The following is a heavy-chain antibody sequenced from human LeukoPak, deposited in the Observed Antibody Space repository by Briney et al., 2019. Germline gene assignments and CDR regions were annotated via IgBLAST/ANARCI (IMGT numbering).Heavy chain of an antibody. CDR2: IYSGGST. Sequence: GGSLRLSCAASGFTVSSNYMSWVRQAPGKGLEWVSVIYSGGSTYYADSVKGRFTISRDNSKNTLYLQMNCLRAEDTAVYYCARTTMVVRHFDYWGQGTLVTVSS. CDR1: GFTVSSNY. J-gene: IGHJ4*02. D-gene: IGHD4/OR15-4a*01. V-gene: IGHV3-66*01. CDR3: ARTTMVVRHFDY.